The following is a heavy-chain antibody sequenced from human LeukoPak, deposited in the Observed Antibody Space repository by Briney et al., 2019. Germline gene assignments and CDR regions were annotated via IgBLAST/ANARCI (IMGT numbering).Heavy chain of an antibody. CDR1: GFTFSIYA. J-gene: IGHJ4*02. CDR3: ARVSVGPDFDY. D-gene: IGHD3/OR15-3a*01. V-gene: IGHV3-23*01. Sequence: PGGSLRLSCAASGFTFSIYAMSWVRQAPGKGLEWVSSISGSTGSTYYADSVKGRFTISRDNSKNTLYLQMNSLRAEDMAVYYCARVSVGPDFDYWGQGTLVTVSS. CDR2: ISGSTGST.